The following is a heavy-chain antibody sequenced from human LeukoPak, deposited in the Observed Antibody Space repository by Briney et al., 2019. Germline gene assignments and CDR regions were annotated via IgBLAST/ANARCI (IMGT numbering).Heavy chain of an antibody. CDR1: GGTFSSYA. V-gene: IGHV1-69*01. Sequence: SVKVSCKASGGTFSSYAISWVRQAPGQGLEWMGGIIPIFGTANYAQKFQGRVTITADESTSTAYMELSSLRSDDTAVYYCARSPCSGGSCYLGYWGQGTLVTVSS. D-gene: IGHD2-15*01. J-gene: IGHJ4*02. CDR2: IIPIFGTA. CDR3: ARSPCSGGSCYLGY.